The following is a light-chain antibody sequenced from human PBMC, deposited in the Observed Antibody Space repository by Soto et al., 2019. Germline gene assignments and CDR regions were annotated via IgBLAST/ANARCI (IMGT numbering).Light chain of an antibody. J-gene: IGKJ1*01. CDR1: QSVSSN. CDR3: QQCYSSPWT. CDR2: AAS. V-gene: IGKV1-39*01. Sequence: DIQMTQSPSSLSASVGDRVTISCRASQSVSSNLDWYQQKPGKAPKLLIYAASSLESGVPSRFSGSGSGTEFTLTISSLQPEDFATYYCQQCYSSPWTFGRGTKVEIK.